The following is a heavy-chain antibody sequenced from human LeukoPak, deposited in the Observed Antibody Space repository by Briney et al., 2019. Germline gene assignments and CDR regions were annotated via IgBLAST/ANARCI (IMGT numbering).Heavy chain of an antibody. J-gene: IGHJ4*02. Sequence: SQTLSLTCTVSGGSISSGIYYWTWIRQPAGKGLEWIGRIYTTGNTNYNPSLKSRVTMSVDTSKNQFSLKLSSVAAADTAVYYCAGEFSYWGQGTLVTVSS. CDR3: AGEFSY. CDR2: IYTTGNT. CDR1: GGSISSGIYY. V-gene: IGHV4-61*02.